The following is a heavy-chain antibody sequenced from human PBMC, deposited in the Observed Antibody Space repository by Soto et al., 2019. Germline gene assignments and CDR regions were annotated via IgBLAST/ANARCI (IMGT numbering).Heavy chain of an antibody. D-gene: IGHD3-10*01. V-gene: IGHV1-3*01. J-gene: IGHJ6*02. Sequence: ASVKVSCKASGYTFTSYALHWVRQAPGQRLAWMGWINADNGNTKYSQKFQGRVTITRDTSASTAYMELSSLRSEYTAVYYCARGEYYYGSGSYYTGGGAEAYYYYGMDVWGQGTTVTVSS. CDR3: ARGEYYYGSGSYYTGGGAEAYYYYGMDV. CDR2: INADNGNT. CDR1: GYTFTSYA.